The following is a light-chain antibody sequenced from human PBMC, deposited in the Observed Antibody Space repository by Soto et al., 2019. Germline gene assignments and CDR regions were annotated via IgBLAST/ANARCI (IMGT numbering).Light chain of an antibody. V-gene: IGLV1-40*01. CDR3: QSYDSNLSVL. CDR1: SSNIGTGYD. Sequence: QSVLTQLLSVSGAPGQRVTISCTGNSSNIGTGYDVHWYQQLPGTAPKLLIYGNSNRPSGVPDRFSGSKSGTSASLAITGLQAEDEADYYCQSYDSNLSVLFGGGTKLTVL. CDR2: GNS. J-gene: IGLJ2*01.